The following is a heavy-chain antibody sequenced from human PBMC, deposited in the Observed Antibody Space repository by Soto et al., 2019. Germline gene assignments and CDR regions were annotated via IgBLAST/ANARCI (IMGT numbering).Heavy chain of an antibody. Sequence: EVQLVATGGGLVQPGRSLRLSCAASGFTRDDYAMHWVRHAPGKGLEWVSGISWNSGSIGYADSVKGRFTISRDNAKNSLYLQMNSLRAEDTALYYCAKDLKTVTSYHYYGMDVWVQGTTVTVSS. CDR2: ISWNSGSI. D-gene: IGHD1-7*01. V-gene: IGHV3-9*01. CDR3: AKDLKTVTSYHYYGMDV. J-gene: IGHJ6*02. CDR1: GFTRDDYA.